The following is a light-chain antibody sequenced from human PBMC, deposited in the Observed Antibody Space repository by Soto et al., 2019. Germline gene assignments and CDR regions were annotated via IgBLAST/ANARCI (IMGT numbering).Light chain of an antibody. J-gene: IGKJ2*01. Sequence: DIQMTQSPSSLSASVGDRVTITCQASQDIDNNLNWYQQRSGKAPKVLIYDASNLKGGVPSRFSGSGSGTDFTFTISSLQTEDIATYYCQQYDDFPYTFGQGTKLEI. CDR3: QQYDDFPYT. CDR2: DAS. V-gene: IGKV1-33*01. CDR1: QDIDNN.